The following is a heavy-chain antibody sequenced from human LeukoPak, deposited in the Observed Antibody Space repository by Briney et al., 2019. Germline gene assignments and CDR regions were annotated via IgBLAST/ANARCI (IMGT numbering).Heavy chain of an antibody. V-gene: IGHV1-8*01. J-gene: IGHJ4*02. D-gene: IGHD3-22*01. Sequence: ASVKVSCKASGYTFTSYDINWVRQATGQGLEWMGWMNPNSGNTGYAQKFQGRVTMTRNTSISTAYMELSSLRSEDTAVYYCARSPYYYDSSGYYYEGPSDYWGQGTLVTVSS. CDR2: MNPNSGNT. CDR3: ARSPYYYDSSGYYYEGPSDY. CDR1: GYTFTSYD.